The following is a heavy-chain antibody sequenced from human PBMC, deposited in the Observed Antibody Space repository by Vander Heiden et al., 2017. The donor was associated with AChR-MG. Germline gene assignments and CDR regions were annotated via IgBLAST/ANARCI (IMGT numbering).Heavy chain of an antibody. CDR2: IYYSGST. Sequence: QVQLQESGPVLVKPSETLSPTCTVSGGSIRSYYWSWIRQPPGKGLEWIGYIYYSGSTNYNPSLKSRVTISVDTSKNQFSLKLSSVTAADTGVYYCARWLRSSYYGGNPFDYWGQGTLVTVSS. V-gene: IGHV4-59*01. CDR1: GGSIRSYY. CDR3: ARWLRSSYYGGNPFDY. J-gene: IGHJ4*02. D-gene: IGHD4-17*01.